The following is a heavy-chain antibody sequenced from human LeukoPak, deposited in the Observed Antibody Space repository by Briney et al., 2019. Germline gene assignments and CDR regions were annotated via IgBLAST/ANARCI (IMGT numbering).Heavy chain of an antibody. CDR1: GYTFTSYD. V-gene: IGHV1-8*01. CDR3: ARVYGGSYYFYFDY. J-gene: IGHJ4*02. D-gene: IGHD1-26*01. Sequence: ASVKVSCKASGYTFTSYDINWVRQATGQGLEWMGWMNPNSGNTGYAQKFQGRVTMTRNTSISTAYMELSSLRSEDTAVYYCARVYGGSYYFYFDYWGQGTLVTVSS. CDR2: MNPNSGNT.